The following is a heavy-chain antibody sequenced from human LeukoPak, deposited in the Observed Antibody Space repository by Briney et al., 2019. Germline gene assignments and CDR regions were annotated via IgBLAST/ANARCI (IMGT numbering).Heavy chain of an antibody. CDR1: GFTFSSYG. CDR2: IRCDGRKK. Sequence: PGGSLRLSCAASGFTFSSYGMHWVRQAPGKGLEWGAFIRCDGRKKYYADSVKGRFTISRDNSKSTLYLQMNSLRAEDTAVYYCAKDADMVRGVISGDFDYWGQGTLVTVSS. V-gene: IGHV3-30*02. CDR3: AKDADMVRGVISGDFDY. J-gene: IGHJ4*02. D-gene: IGHD3-10*01.